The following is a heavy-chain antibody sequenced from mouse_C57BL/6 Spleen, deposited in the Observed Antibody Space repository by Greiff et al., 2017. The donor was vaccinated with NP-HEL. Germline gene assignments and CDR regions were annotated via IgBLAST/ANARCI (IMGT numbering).Heavy chain of an antibody. J-gene: IGHJ3*01. Sequence: VQLQQSGPELVKPGASVKLSCKASGYTFTSYDINWVKQRPGQGLEWIGWIYPRDGSTKYNEKFKGKATLTVDTSSSTAYMELHSLTSEDAAVYVCAREEDYYGSSYGAWFAYWGQGTLVTVSA. CDR2: IYPRDGST. D-gene: IGHD1-1*01. CDR1: GYTFTSYD. CDR3: AREEDYYGSSYGAWFAY. V-gene: IGHV1-85*01.